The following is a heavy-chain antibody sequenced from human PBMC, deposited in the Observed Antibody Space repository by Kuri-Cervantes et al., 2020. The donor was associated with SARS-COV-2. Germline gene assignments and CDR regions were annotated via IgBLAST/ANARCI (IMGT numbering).Heavy chain of an antibody. CDR2: ISRTSTYK. V-gene: IGHV3-21*06. Sequence: GWSLRLSCAASGFSFTSYSMTWVRQTPGKGLEWVSSISRTSTYKHYADSVKGRFSMSRDNAKNSLYLQLESLRVEDTAIYYCARGGSGDSRPSHYDIPDFYYTLDVWVQGTTVTVSS. J-gene: IGHJ6*02. CDR3: ARGGSGDSRPSHYDIPDFYYTLDV. D-gene: IGHD3-9*01. CDR1: GFSFTSYS.